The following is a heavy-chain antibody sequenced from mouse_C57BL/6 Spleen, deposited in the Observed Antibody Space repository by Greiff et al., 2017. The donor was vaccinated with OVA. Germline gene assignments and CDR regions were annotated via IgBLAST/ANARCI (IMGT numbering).Heavy chain of an antibody. CDR3: AREGAYAFAY. J-gene: IGHJ3*01. Sequence: DVKLVESGGGLVKPGGSLKLSCAASGFTFSSYAMSWVRQTPEKRLEWVATISDGGSYTYYPDNVKGRFTISRDNAKNNLYLQMSHLKSEDTAMNYCAREGAYAFAYWGQGTLVTVSA. CDR2: ISDGGSYT. D-gene: IGHD1-1*01. CDR1: GFTFSSYA. V-gene: IGHV5-4*01.